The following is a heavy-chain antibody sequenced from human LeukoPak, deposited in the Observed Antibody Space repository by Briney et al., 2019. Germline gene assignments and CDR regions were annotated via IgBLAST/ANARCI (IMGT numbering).Heavy chain of an antibody. J-gene: IGHJ4*02. Sequence: SETLSLTCTVSGGSISSYYWSWIRQPPGKGLEWVGYINYSGSTNYNPSLKSRVTISVDTPRNQFSLKLSSVTAADTAVYYCARATRRDGYNLDYWGQGTLVTVSS. CDR3: ARATRRDGYNLDY. V-gene: IGHV4-59*01. D-gene: IGHD5-24*01. CDR1: GGSISSYY. CDR2: INYSGST.